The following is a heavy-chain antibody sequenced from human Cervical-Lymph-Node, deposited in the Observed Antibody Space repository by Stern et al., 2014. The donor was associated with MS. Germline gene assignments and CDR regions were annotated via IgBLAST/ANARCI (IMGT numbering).Heavy chain of an antibody. J-gene: IGHJ5*02. CDR2: IDPGDSDT. CDR1: GYMFASHW. V-gene: IGHV5-51*01. CDR3: ARVNGGNSDWFDP. Sequence: EVQLVESGAEVKKPGESLKISCKASGYMFASHWIGWVRQMPGKGLEWMGSIDPGDSDTRYSPSFQGQVTLPGDQSNSNAYPPLSSLKASDTAMYYCARVNGGNSDWFDPWGQGTLVTVSS. D-gene: IGHD4-23*01.